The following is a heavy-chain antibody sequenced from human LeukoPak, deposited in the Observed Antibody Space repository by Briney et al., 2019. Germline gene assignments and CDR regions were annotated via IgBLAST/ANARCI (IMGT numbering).Heavy chain of an antibody. J-gene: IGHJ4*02. D-gene: IGHD1-14*01. CDR2: IYYSGST. CDR3: ARSPEYYFDY. Sequence: SQTLSLACTVSGGSISSGGYYWSWIRQHPGKGLEWIGYIYYSGSTYYNPSLKSRVTISVDTSENQFSLKLTSVTAADTAVYYCARSPEYYFDYWGQGTLVTVSS. CDR1: GGSISSGGYY. V-gene: IGHV4-31*03.